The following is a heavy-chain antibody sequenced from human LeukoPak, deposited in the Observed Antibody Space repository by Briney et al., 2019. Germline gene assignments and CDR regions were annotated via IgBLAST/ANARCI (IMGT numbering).Heavy chain of an antibody. D-gene: IGHD3-22*01. CDR3: ARWIHDSAAWRLDY. V-gene: IGHV3-7*04. J-gene: IGHJ4*02. CDR1: GFTFSNYY. Sequence: PGGSLRLSCAASGFTFSNYYMSWVRQAPGKGLEWVANIRQDASAVFQVDSLKGRVTVSRDNTKNSLYLQMSSLRVEDTAVYYCARWIHDSAAWRLDYWGRGVLVTVSS. CDR2: IRQDASAV.